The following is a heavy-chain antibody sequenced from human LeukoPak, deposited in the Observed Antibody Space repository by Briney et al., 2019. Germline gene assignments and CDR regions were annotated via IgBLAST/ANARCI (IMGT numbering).Heavy chain of an antibody. D-gene: IGHD5-12*01. J-gene: IGHJ4*02. CDR3: ARDFGGYGHFDY. V-gene: IGHV4-59*11. Sequence: SETLSLTCTVSGASISSHYWSWIRQTPGKGLEWIGQIYYSGSTNYNPSLKSRVTISVDTSKNQFSLKLSSVTAADTAVYYCARDFGGYGHFDYWGQGTLVTVSS. CDR1: GASISSHY. CDR2: IYYSGST.